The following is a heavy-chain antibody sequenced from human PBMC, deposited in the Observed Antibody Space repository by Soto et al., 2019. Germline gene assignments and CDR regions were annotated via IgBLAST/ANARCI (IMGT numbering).Heavy chain of an antibody. CDR3: ASAPWTHYYFDY. D-gene: IGHD1-1*01. CDR1: GDTFSTYT. J-gene: IGHJ4*02. V-gene: IGHV1-69*02. CDR2: IIPIPGLA. Sequence: QVQLIQSGAEVKKPGSSVKVSCKASGDTFSTYTISWVRQAPGQGLEWMGRIIPIPGLAEYAHNFHDRVTFTADKSANTAYMELSSLRSEDTAVYYCASAPWTHYYFDYWGQGTLVSVSS.